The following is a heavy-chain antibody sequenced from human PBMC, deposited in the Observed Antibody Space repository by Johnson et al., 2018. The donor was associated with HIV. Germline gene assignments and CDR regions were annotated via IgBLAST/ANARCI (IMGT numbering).Heavy chain of an antibody. CDR2: ISWNGGSI. CDR1: GFTFDAYA. D-gene: IGHD2-8*02. J-gene: IGHJ3*02. Sequence: VLLVESGGGLVQPGGSLRLSCAASGFTFDAYAMHWVRQAPGKGLEWVSGISWNGGSIGYADSVKGRFSISRDNAKNSLYLQMNSLRVEDTALYYCTNTGIDAFDIWGQGTMVTVSS. CDR3: TNTGIDAFDI. V-gene: IGHV3-9*01.